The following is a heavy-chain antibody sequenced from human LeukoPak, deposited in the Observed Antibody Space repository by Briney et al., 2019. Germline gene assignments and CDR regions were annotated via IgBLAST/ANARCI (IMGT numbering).Heavy chain of an antibody. CDR2: IHHGGST. V-gene: IGHV4-31*03. CDR1: GGSISSGGYY. D-gene: IGHD1-26*01. J-gene: IGHJ4*02. CDR3: ARVVGDYFDY. Sequence: SETLSLTCTVSGGSISSGGYYWSWHRQQQGKGPGGIGYIHHGGSTYYNPSLQSRVSISVDTSMNQFSLNLTSVTAADTAIYFCARVVGDYFDYWGQGTLVTVSS.